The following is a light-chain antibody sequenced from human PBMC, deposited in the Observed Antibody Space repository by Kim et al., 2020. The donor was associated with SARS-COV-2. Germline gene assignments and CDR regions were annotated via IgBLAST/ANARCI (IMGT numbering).Light chain of an antibody. CDR3: CSYAGRRTV. CDR2: EVS. Sequence: QSALTQPRSVSGSPGQSVTISCTGSSSDIGGYKYVSWYQQHPGKAPKLMIYEVSMRPSGVPDRFFGSKSANTASLTISGLQAEDEADYYCCSYAGRRTVFGTGTKVTVL. J-gene: IGLJ1*01. V-gene: IGLV2-11*01. CDR1: SSDIGGYKY.